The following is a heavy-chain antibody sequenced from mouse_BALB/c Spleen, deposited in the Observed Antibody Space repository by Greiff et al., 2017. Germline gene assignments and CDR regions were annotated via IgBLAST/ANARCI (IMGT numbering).Heavy chain of an antibody. D-gene: IGHD3-1*01. Sequence: EVQLMESGGGLVKPGGSLKLSCAASGFTFSGYAMSWVRQTPGKRLEWVATISSGGSYTYYPDSVKGKVTITIDNAKNTLYLQMSSLRSEDTAMYYCARQGVGYYFDYWGQGTTLTVSS. CDR3: ARQGVGYYFDY. CDR1: GFTFSGYA. J-gene: IGHJ2*01. CDR2: ISSGGSYT. V-gene: IGHV5-9-3*01.